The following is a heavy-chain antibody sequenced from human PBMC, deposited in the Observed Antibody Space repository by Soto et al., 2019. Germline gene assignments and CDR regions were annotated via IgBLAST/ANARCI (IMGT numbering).Heavy chain of an antibody. V-gene: IGHV4-30-4*01. D-gene: IGHD6-6*01. CDR1: GGSISSGDYY. CDR2: IYYSGST. Sequence: QVQLQESGPGLVKPSQTLSLTCTVSGGSISSGDYYWSWIRQPPGKGLEWIGYIYYSGSTYYNPSLKGRVTISVDTSKNQFALKLSSVTAADTAVYYCARDWGYSSSFGFGNWFDPWGQGTLVTVSS. CDR3: ARDWGYSSSFGFGNWFDP. J-gene: IGHJ5*02.